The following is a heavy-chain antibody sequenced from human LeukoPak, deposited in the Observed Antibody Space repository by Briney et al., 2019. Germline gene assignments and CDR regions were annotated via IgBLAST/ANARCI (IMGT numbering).Heavy chain of an antibody. D-gene: IGHD3-22*01. J-gene: IGHJ4*01. Sequence: SETLSLTCAVYGGSFSGYYWSWIRQPPGKGLEWIGEINHSGSTNYNPSLKSRVTISVDTSKNQFSLKLSSVTAADTAVYCCASVYYDSSGEYYFDYWGQGTLVTVSS. V-gene: IGHV4-34*01. CDR1: GGSFSGYY. CDR3: ASVYYDSSGEYYFDY. CDR2: INHSGST.